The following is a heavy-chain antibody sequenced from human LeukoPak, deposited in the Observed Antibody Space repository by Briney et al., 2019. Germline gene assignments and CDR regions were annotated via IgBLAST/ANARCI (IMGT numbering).Heavy chain of an antibody. J-gene: IGHJ4*02. CDR2: VSYGGST. V-gene: IGHV4-59*01. D-gene: IGHD4-17*01. CDR3: AREPLYGDFSFDY. Sequence: SETLSLTCTVSGGSISAYYWSWIRQPPGKGLEWIGYVSYGGSTKSNSSLKSRVSISVDTSKDHFSLKLSSVTAADTAVYYCAREPLYGDFSFDYWGQGTLVTVSS. CDR1: GGSISAYY.